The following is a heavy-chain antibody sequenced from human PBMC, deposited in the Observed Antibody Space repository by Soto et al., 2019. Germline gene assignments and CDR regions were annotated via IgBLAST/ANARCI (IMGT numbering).Heavy chain of an antibody. CDR2: INPKGGGT. V-gene: IGHV1-2*04. CDR1: GYTFIDYY. D-gene: IGHD2-21*02. CDR3: ARESVALTKDFDY. J-gene: IGHJ4*02. Sequence: GASVKVSCKASGYTFIDYYMHCVRQAPGQGPEWMGCINPKGGGTKYAQKFQDWVTMTWDTSISTAYMELNRLRSDDTAVCYCARESVALTKDFDYWGQGTLVTSP.